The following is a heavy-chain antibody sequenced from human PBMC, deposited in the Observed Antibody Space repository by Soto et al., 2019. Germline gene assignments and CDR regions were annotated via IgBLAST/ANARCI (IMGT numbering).Heavy chain of an antibody. CDR2: INTDGVR. J-gene: IGHJ6*02. CDR3: TRDKGDKVAYGMDV. Sequence: EVQVVESGGCLVQPGGSLRLSCTASGFTVSSCEMNWVRQAPGKGLEWVSYINTDGVRIYADSVKGRFTISRDNAQNSLLLQMNSLRAEDTAVYYCTRDKGDKVAYGMDVWGQGTTVTVSS. D-gene: IGHD3-16*01. V-gene: IGHV3-48*03. CDR1: GFTVSSCE.